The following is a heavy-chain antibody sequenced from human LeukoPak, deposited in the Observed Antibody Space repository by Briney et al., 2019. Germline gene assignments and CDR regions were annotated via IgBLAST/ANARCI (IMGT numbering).Heavy chain of an antibody. J-gene: IGHJ5*02. Sequence: SETLSLTCTVSGGSLSSSNNYWGWTRQPPGKGLEWFGSISYIGATSYNPSLRSRVTISVDTSKNQFSLKLNSVTAADTAVYYCARHYGPWGQGTLVTVSS. CDR3: ARHYGP. V-gene: IGHV4-39*01. D-gene: IGHD3-10*01. CDR1: GGSLSSSNNY. CDR2: ISYIGAT.